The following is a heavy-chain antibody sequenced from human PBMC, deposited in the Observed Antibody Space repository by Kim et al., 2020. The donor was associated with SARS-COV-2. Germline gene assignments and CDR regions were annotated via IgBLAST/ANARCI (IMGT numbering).Heavy chain of an antibody. D-gene: IGHD6-19*01. CDR1: GYTFTSYY. CDR3: ARDLAVAIPRHGVDAFDI. J-gene: IGHJ3*02. CDR2: INPSGGST. V-gene: IGHV1-46*01. Sequence: ASVKVSCKASGYTFTSYYMHWVRQAPGQGLEWMGIINPSGGSTSYAQKFQGRVTMTRDTSTSTVYMELSSLRSEDTAVYYCARDLAVAIPRHGVDAFDIWGQGTMVTVSS.